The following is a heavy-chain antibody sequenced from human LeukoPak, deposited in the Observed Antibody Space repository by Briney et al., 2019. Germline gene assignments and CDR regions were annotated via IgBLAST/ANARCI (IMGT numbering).Heavy chain of an antibody. Sequence: SETLSLTCTVSGGSISSYYWSWIRQPPGKGLEWLGYIYYSGSTNYNPSLKSRVTISVDTSKHQFSLKLSSVTAADTAVYYCARQGRDGDYFDYWGQGTLVTVSS. D-gene: IGHD4-17*01. CDR3: ARQGRDGDYFDY. CDR2: IYYSGST. J-gene: IGHJ4*02. V-gene: IGHV4-59*08. CDR1: GGSISSYY.